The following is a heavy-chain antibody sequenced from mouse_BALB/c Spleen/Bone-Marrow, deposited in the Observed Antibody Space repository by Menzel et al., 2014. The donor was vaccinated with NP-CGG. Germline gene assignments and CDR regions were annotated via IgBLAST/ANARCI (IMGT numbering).Heavy chain of an antibody. J-gene: IGHJ1*01. CDR3: ARDENYDIYWYFDV. D-gene: IGHD1-1*01. CDR2: IRNKANGYTT. Sequence: EVQGVESGGGLVQPGGSLRLSCATSGFTFTDYYMSWVRQTPGKALEWLGFIRNKANGYTTDYSVSVKGRFTISRDNSQSILYLQMNTLRAEDSATYYCARDENYDIYWYFDVWGAGTTVTVPS. V-gene: IGHV7-3*02. CDR1: GFTFTDYY.